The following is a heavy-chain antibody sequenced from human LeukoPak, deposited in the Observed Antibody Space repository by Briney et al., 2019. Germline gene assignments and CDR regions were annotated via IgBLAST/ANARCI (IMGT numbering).Heavy chain of an antibody. CDR2: ISGSGGST. D-gene: IGHD6-19*01. CDR1: GFTFSSYA. CDR3: AKDLVSSGYLTHLFDY. Sequence: GGSLRLSCAASGFTFSSYAMSWVRQAPGKGLEWVSAISGSGGSTYYADSVKGRFTISRDNSKNTLYLQMNSLRAEDTAVYYCAKDLVSSGYLTHLFDYWGQGTLVTVSS. V-gene: IGHV3-23*01. J-gene: IGHJ4*02.